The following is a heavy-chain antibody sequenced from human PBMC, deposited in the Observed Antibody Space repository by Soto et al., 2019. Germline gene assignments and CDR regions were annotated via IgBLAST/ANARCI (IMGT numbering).Heavy chain of an antibody. CDR3: ARDIDY. V-gene: IGHV3-53*01. J-gene: IGHJ4*02. CDR1: GFTVDSNY. CDR2: IYINGTT. Sequence: GGSLRLSCAASGFTVDSNYMSWVRQAPGKGLEWVSCIYINGTTYYADSVKGRFTISRDDSKNTLYLQMNSLRVEDTAVYYCARDIDYCGQGTLVSVSS.